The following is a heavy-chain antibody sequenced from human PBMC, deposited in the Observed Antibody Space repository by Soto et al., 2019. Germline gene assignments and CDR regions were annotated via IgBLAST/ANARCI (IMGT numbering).Heavy chain of an antibody. Sequence: SETPSLTCTVSGASVSSDYYYWSWIRQPPGRGLEWIGHIYNSGSTYSNPSLKSRVTVSLDTSKNQFSLNLSSVTAADTAVYYCARGPSGDKVDYWGQGTLVTVSS. D-gene: IGHD1-26*01. CDR3: ARGPSGDKVDY. CDR1: GASVSSDYYY. J-gene: IGHJ4*02. CDR2: IYNSGST. V-gene: IGHV4-30-4*01.